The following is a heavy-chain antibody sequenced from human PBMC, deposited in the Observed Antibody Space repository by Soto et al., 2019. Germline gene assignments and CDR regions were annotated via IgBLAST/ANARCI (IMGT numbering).Heavy chain of an antibody. CDR2: ISYSGKS. V-gene: IGHV4-31*03. CDR1: GGSISSGAYY. J-gene: IGHJ4*02. CDR3: AASPNADFLDY. Sequence: QVQLQESGPGLVTPSQSLSLTCTVSGGSISSGAYYWRWIRQHPGRGLEWIGHISYSGKSDYNPSLQSRVAISLDTPRNQFSLKLSSVTAADTAVYYCAASPNADFLDYWGPGALVTVSA.